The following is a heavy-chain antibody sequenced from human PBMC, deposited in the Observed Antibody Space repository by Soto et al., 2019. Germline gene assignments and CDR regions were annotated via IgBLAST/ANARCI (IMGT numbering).Heavy chain of an antibody. Sequence: GASVKVSCKVSGYTLTELSMHWVRQAPGKGLEWMGGFDPEDGETIYAQKFQGRVTMTEDTSTDTAYMELSSLRSEDTAVYYCATATRGVHSPKWFDPWGQGTLVTVSS. D-gene: IGHD3-10*01. CDR1: GYTLTELS. V-gene: IGHV1-24*01. CDR3: ATATRGVHSPKWFDP. CDR2: FDPEDGET. J-gene: IGHJ5*02.